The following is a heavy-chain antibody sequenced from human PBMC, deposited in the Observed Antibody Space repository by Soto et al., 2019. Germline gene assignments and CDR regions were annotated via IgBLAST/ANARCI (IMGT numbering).Heavy chain of an antibody. Sequence: GGSLRLSCAASGFTLSSYAMSWVRQAPGKGLEWVSAISGSGGSTYYADSVKGRFTISRDNSKNTLYLQMNSLRAEDTAVYYCAKRYGDYYYYGMDVWGQGTTVTVSS. J-gene: IGHJ6*02. CDR3: AKRYGDYYYYGMDV. CDR2: ISGSGGST. D-gene: IGHD4-17*01. CDR1: GFTLSSYA. V-gene: IGHV3-23*01.